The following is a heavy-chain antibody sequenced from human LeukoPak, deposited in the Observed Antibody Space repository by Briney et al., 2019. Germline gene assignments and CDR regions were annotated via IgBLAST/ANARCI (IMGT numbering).Heavy chain of an antibody. CDR2: PIFGTA. J-gene: IGHJ6*02. Sequence: PIFGTANYAQKFQGRVTITADESTSTAYMELSSLRSEDTAVYYCARGITIFGVDYYYGMDVWGRGTTVTVSS. CDR3: ARGITIFGVDYYYGMDV. D-gene: IGHD3-3*01. V-gene: IGHV1-69*01.